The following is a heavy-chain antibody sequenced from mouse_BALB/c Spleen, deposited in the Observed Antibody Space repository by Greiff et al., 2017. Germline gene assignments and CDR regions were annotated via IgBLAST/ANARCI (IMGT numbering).Heavy chain of an antibody. CDR3: ARDGRHWYFDV. J-gene: IGHJ1*01. CDR2: IDPANGNT. Sequence: VQLKESGAELVKPGASVKLSCTASGFNIKDTYMHWVKQRPEQGLEWIGRIDPANGNTKYDPKFQGKATITADTSSNTAYLQLSSLTSEDTAVYYCARDGRHWYFDVWGAGTTVTVSS. CDR1: GFNIKDTY. V-gene: IGHV14-3*02. D-gene: IGHD1-2*01.